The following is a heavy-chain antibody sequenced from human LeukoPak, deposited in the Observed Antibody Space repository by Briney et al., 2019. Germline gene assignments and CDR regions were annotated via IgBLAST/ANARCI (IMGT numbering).Heavy chain of an antibody. V-gene: IGHV1-46*01. CDR3: ARGPTDMDFDY. CDR2: INPSDGTT. CDR1: GYTFTKSDY. Sequence: GASVKVSCKSSGYTFTKSDYIHWVRQAPGQGLEWMGIINPSDGTTFYAQKFQGRVTLTRDTSTNTVFMELSSLRSDDTAVLYCARGPTDMDFDYWGQGSLVTVSS. J-gene: IGHJ4*02.